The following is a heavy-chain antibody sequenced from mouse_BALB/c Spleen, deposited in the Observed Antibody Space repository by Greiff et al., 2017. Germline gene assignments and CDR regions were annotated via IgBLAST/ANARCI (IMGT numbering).Heavy chain of an antibody. V-gene: IGHV1-7*01. D-gene: IGHD4-1*01. Sequence: QVQLKESGAELAKPGASVKMSCKASGYTFTSYWMHWVKQRPGQGLEWIGYINPSTGYTEYNQKFKDKATLTADKSSSTAYMQLSSLTSEVSAVYYCARSKANWDTVAYWGQGTLVTVSA. CDR3: ARSKANWDTVAY. CDR1: GYTFTSYW. CDR2: INPSTGYT. J-gene: IGHJ3*01.